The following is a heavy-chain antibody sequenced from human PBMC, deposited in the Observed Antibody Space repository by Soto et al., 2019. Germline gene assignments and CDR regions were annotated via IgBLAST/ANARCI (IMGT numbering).Heavy chain of an antibody. D-gene: IGHD3-22*01. J-gene: IGHJ4*02. CDR3: VHSVHDTTCYYYPVDY. Sequence: QITLKESGPTLVKPTQTLTLTCTFSGFSLSTSGVGVGWIRQPPGKALEWLALIYWDDDERYSPSLKSRLTNSKDNSKNQVVHTMTKMDPVDTATYYCVHSVHDTTCYYYPVDYWGQGTLVTVSS. CDR1: GFSLSTSGVG. CDR2: IYWDDDE. V-gene: IGHV2-5*02.